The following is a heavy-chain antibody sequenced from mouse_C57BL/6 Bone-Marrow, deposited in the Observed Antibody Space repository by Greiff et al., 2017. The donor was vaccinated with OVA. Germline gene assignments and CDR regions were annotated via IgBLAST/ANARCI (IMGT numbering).Heavy chain of an antibody. J-gene: IGHJ3*01. V-gene: IGHV1-47*01. D-gene: IGHD2-4*01. CDR1: GYTFTTYP. CDR3: ARPGDYDGDWFAY. CDR2: FHPYNDDT. Sequence: QVQLQQSGAELVKPGASVKMSCKASGYTFTTYPIEWMKQNHGKSLEWIGNFHPYNDDTKYNEKFKGQVTLTVEKSSSTVYLELSRLTSDDSAVYYCARPGDYDGDWFAYWGQGTRVTVSA.